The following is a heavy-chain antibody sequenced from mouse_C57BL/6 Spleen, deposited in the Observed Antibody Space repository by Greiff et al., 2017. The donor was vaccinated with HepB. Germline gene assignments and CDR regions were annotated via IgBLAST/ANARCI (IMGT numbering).Heavy chain of an antibody. CDR3: ARKGTGPFAY. CDR2: IDPSDSYT. V-gene: IGHV1-50*01. Sequence: QVQLQQSGAELVKPGASVKLSCKASVYTFTSYWMQWVKQRPGQGLEWIGEIDPSDSYTNYNQKFKGKATLTVDKSSSPAYMQLSSLTSEDSAVYYCARKGTGPFAYWGQGTLVTVSA. CDR1: VYTFTSYW. J-gene: IGHJ3*01. D-gene: IGHD3-3*01.